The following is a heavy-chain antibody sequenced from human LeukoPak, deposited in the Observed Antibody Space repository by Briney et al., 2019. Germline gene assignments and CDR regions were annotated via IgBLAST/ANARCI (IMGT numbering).Heavy chain of an antibody. CDR2: IYHSGST. CDR3: ARDLIVATTFDY. D-gene: IGHD5-12*01. Sequence: SETLSLTCTVSGGSISSGGYYWSWIRQPPGKGLEWIGYIYHSGSTYYNPSLKSRVTISVDRSKNQFSLKLSSVTAADTAVYYCARDLIVATTFDYWGQGTLVTVSS. J-gene: IGHJ4*02. V-gene: IGHV4-30-2*01. CDR1: GGSISSGGYY.